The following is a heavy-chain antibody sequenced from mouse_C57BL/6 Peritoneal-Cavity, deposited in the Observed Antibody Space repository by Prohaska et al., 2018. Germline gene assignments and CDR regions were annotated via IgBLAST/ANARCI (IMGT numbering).Heavy chain of an antibody. Sequence: GMSWLQQAPGQSFKCMGLINPYSGVPTYTDDFNGWFAFSLETCASTAYLQINNLKNEDTATYFCGRRDYGSSPDWIAYWGQGTLVTVSA. V-gene: IGHV9-3*01. CDR3: GRRDYGSSPDWIAY. J-gene: IGHJ3*01. CDR1: G. D-gene: IGHD1-1*01. CDR2: INPYSGVP.